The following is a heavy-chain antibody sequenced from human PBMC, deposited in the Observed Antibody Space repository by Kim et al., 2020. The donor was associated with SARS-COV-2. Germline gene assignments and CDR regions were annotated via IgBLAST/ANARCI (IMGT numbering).Heavy chain of an antibody. D-gene: IGHD3-16*02. J-gene: IGHJ4*02. CDR1: GGSISSSSYY. CDR3: ARAGIMITFGGVIANNHFDY. V-gene: IGHV4-39*01. CDR2: IYYSGST. Sequence: SETLSLTCTVSGGSISSSSYYWGWIRQPPGKGLEWIGSIYYSGSTYYNPSLKSRVTISVDTSKNQFSLKLSSVTAADTAVYDCARAGIMITFGGVIANNHFDYWGQGTLVTVSS.